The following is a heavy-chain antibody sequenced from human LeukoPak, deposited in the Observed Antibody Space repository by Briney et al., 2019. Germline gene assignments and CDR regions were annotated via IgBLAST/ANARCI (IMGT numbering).Heavy chain of an antibody. J-gene: IGHJ4*02. Sequence: GGSLRLSCAASGFTVSSNYMSWVRQAPGKGLEWVSVIYSGGSTYYADSVKGRFTISRDNSKNTLYLQMNSLRAEDTAVYYCARAAEYGSGSYYRPYFDYWGQGTLVTVSS. D-gene: IGHD3-10*01. V-gene: IGHV3-53*01. CDR1: GFTVSSNY. CDR2: IYSGGST. CDR3: ARAAEYGSGSYYRPYFDY.